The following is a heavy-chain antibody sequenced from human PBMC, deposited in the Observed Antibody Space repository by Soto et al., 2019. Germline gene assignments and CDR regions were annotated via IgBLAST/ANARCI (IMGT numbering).Heavy chain of an antibody. Sequence: QVQLVQSGAEVKRPGASVKVSCKASGYTFTPHDINWVRQATGQGLEWMGRMNPNSRYIDFAPRFQGRLTMTTNTSISTAYMALSSLRPEDTAIYYCSRGLYCSGGTCSDSWGQGTLVIVSS. CDR3: SRGLYCSGGTCSDS. V-gene: IGHV1-8*01. CDR1: GYTFTPHD. D-gene: IGHD2-15*01. CDR2: MNPNSRYI. J-gene: IGHJ4*02.